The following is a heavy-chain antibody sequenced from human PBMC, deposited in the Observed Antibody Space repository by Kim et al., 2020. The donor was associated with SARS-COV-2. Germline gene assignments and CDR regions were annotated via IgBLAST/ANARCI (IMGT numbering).Heavy chain of an antibody. CDR2: IYYSGST. V-gene: IGHV4-39*01. D-gene: IGHD3-16*01. CDR3: ARRGD. J-gene: IGHJ4*02. CDR1: GGSISSSSYF. Sequence: SETLSLTCIVSGGSISSSSYFWGWFRQPPGKGLEWIGSIYYSGSTYYNPSLKSRVTISVDTSKNQFSLKMRSVTAADTAVYYCARRGDWGQGTLVTVSS.